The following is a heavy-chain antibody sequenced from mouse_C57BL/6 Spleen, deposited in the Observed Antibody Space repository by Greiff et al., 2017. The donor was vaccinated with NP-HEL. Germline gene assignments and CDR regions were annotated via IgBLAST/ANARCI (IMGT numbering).Heavy chain of an antibody. D-gene: IGHD2-5*01. CDR2: INPSSGYT. J-gene: IGHJ4*01. CDR1: GYTFTSYT. V-gene: IGHV1-4*01. CDR3: ARRGGDSNYANYYAMDY. Sequence: VQLQQSGAELARPGASVKMSCKASGYTFTSYTMHWVKQRPGQGLEWIGYINPSSGYTKYNQKFKDKATLTADKSSSTAYMQLSSLTSEDSAVYYCARRGGDSNYANYYAMDYWGQGTSVTVSS.